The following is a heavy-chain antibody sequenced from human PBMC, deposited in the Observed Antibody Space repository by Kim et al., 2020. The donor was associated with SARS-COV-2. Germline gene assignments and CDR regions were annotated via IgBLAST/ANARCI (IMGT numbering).Heavy chain of an antibody. CDR1: GGSFSGYY. CDR3: ARGRGMATIWGALYYYGMDV. CDR2: INHSGST. V-gene: IGHV4-34*01. J-gene: IGHJ6*02. Sequence: SETLSLTCAVYGGSFSGYYWSWIRQPPGKGLEWIGEINHSGSTNYNPSLKSRVTISVDTSKNQFSLKLSSVTAADTAVYYCARGRGMATIWGALYYYGMDVWGQGTTVTVSS. D-gene: IGHD5-12*01.